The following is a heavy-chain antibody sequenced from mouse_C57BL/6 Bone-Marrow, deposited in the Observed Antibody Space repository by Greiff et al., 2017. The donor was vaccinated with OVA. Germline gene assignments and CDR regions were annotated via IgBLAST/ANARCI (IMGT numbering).Heavy chain of an antibody. D-gene: IGHD1-1*01. CDR3: ARRHYYGSSYLYWYFDV. J-gene: IGHJ1*03. CDR2: IFPGSGST. Sequence: QVQLQQSGPELVKPGASVKISCKASGYTFTDYYINWVKQRPGQGLEWIGWIFPGSGSTYYNEKFKGKATLTVDKSSSTAYMLLSSLTSEDSAVYFCARRHYYGSSYLYWYFDVWGTGTTVTVSS. CDR1: GYTFTDYY. V-gene: IGHV1-75*01.